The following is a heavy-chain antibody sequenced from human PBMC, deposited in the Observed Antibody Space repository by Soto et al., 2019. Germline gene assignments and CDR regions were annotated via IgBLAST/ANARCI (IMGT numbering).Heavy chain of an antibody. D-gene: IGHD2-15*01. CDR3: AHSRLQVVADSYGAGAKDYYYYYMDV. CDR1: GFSLSTSGVG. V-gene: IGHV2-5*02. J-gene: IGHJ6*03. Sequence: GSGPTLVNPTQTLTLTCTFSGFSLSTSGVGVGWIRQPPGKALEWLALIYWDDDKRYSPSLKSRLTITKDTSKNQVVLTMTNMDPVDTATYYCAHSRLQVVADSYGAGAKDYYYYYMDVWGKGTTVTVSS. CDR2: IYWDDDK.